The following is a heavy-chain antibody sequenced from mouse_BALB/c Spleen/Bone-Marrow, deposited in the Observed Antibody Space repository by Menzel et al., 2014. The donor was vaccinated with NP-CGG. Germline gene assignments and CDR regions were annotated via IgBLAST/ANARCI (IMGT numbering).Heavy chain of an antibody. Sequence: QVQLQQSGPGLMKPGASVKISCKATGYTFSSYWIEWVKQRPGHGLEWIGEILPGSGNTHYNEKFKGKATFTADTSSNTAYMQLSSLTSEDSAVYYCTRQGFARWGQGTLVTVSA. J-gene: IGHJ3*01. CDR2: ILPGSGNT. CDR3: TRQGFAR. CDR1: GYTFSSYW. V-gene: IGHV1-9*01.